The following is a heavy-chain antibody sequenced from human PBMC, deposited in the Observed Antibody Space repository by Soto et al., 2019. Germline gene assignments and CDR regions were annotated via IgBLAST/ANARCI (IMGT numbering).Heavy chain of an antibody. CDR3: ARDQGVAAAGITWFDP. CDR1: GASMNSYH. V-gene: IGHV4-4*07. Sequence: QVQLQASGPGLVKPSETLSLTCTVSGASMNSYHWSWIRQPAGKGLEWIGHIHSSGSTNYNPSLKSRVTMSVDTSKNQFSLRLMSLTAADTAVYCCARDQGVAAAGITWFDPWGQRSLVTVSS. J-gene: IGHJ5*02. D-gene: IGHD6-13*01. CDR2: IHSSGST.